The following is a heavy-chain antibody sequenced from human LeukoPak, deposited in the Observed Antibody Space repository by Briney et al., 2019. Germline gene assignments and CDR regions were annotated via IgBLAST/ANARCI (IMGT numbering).Heavy chain of an antibody. CDR3: ARQGGLYYYGMDV. CDR1: GYSSTSYW. D-gene: IGHD2-15*01. V-gene: IGHV5-51*01. Sequence: GQSLKISCKGSGYSSTSYWIGWVRKIPGKGLEWMGIIYPGDSDTRYSPSFQGQVTISADKSISTAYLQWSSLKASDTAMYYCARQGGLYYYGMDVWGQGTTVTVSS. CDR2: IYPGDSDT. J-gene: IGHJ6*02.